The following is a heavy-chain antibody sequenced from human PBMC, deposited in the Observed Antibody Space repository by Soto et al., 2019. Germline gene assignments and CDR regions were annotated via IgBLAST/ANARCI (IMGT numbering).Heavy chain of an antibody. J-gene: IGHJ3*02. V-gene: IGHV4-39*01. CDR1: GGSISSSSYY. D-gene: IGHD3-3*01. Sequence: NPSETLSLTCTVSGGSISSSSYYWGWIRQPPGKGLEWIGSIYYSGSTYYNPSLKSRVTISVDTSKNQFSLKLSSVTAADTAVYYCARLALGPYAFDIWGQGTMVTVSS. CDR3: ARLALGPYAFDI. CDR2: IYYSGST.